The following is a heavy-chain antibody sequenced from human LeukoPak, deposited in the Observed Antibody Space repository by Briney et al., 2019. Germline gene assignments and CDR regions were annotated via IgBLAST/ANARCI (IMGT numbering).Heavy chain of an antibody. Sequence: SQTLSLTCAISGNSVSSNSVTWNWIRQSPSRGFEWLGRTYYRSTWYNDYAVSVRGRITVNPDTFKNQFSLHLNSVTPEDTAVYYCARRLTQYDCFDPWGQGILVTVSS. V-gene: IGHV6-1*01. CDR1: GNSVSSNSVT. CDR2: TYYRSTWYN. CDR3: ARRLTQYDCFDP. J-gene: IGHJ5*02. D-gene: IGHD2-2*01.